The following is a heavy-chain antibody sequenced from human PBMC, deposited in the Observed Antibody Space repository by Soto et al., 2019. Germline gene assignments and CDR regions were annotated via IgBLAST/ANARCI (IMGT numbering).Heavy chain of an antibody. D-gene: IGHD6-13*01. Sequence: GGSLRLSCAASGFTFSDYYMSWIRQAPGKGLEWVSYISSSGSTIYYADSVKGRFTISRDNAKSSLYLQMNSLRAKDTAGYDCARVQRLIAEAGAPQRRWFHPCGQGTLVTVSP. CDR1: GFTFSDYY. CDR2: ISSSGSTI. V-gene: IGHV3-11*01. J-gene: IGHJ5*02. CDR3: ARVQRLIAEAGAPQRRWFHP.